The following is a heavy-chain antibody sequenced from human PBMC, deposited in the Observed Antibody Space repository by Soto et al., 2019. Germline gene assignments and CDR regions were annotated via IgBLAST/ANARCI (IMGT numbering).Heavy chain of an antibody. CDR3: ARQFDYDTSGYYYAY. D-gene: IGHD3-22*01. CDR2: ITPLFGTP. J-gene: IGHJ4*02. Sequence: QVQLVQSGTEVKKPGSSVKVSCKASGGTFNKYAIDWVRQAPGQGLAWMGGITPLFGTPNYAQRFQGRVTISADEVTSTAYMELRSLRSDDTGVYYCARQFDYDTSGYYYAYWGQGTLVTVSS. CDR1: GGTFNKYA. V-gene: IGHV1-69*01.